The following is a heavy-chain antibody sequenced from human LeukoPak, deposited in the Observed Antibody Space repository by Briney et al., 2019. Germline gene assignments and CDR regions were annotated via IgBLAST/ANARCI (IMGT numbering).Heavy chain of an antibody. CDR3: ARAYSGYDPFDY. J-gene: IGHJ4*02. D-gene: IGHD5-12*01. V-gene: IGHV4-30-2*01. CDR2: IYHSGST. Sequence: SETLSLTCAVSGGSISSGGYSWSWIRPPPGKGLVWTGYIYHSGSTYYNPSLKSRVTISVDRSKNQFSLKLSSVTAADTAVYYCARAYSGYDPFDYWGQGTLVTVSS. CDR1: GGSISSGGYS.